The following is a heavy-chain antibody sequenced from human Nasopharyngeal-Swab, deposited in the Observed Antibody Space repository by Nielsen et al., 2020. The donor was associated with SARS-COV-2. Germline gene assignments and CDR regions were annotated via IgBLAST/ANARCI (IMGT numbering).Heavy chain of an antibody. CDR1: GFTFSSYE. D-gene: IGHD6-19*01. J-gene: IGHJ4*02. V-gene: IGHV3-48*03. Sequence: GGSLRLSYAASGFTFSSYEMNWVRQAPGKGLEWVSYISSSGSTIYYADSVKGRFTISRDNAKNSLYLQMNSLRAEDTAVYYCARSIAVATDYWGQGTLVTVSS. CDR2: ISSSGSTI. CDR3: ARSIAVATDY.